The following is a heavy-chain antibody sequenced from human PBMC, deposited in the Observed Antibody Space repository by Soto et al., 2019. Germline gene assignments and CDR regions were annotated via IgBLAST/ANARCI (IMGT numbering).Heavy chain of an antibody. V-gene: IGHV3-30*18. CDR1: GFTFSSYG. CDR2: ISYDGSNK. Sequence: GRSLRLSCAASGFTFSSYGMHWVRQAPGKGLEWVAVISYDGSNKYYADSVKGRFTISRDNSKNTLYLQMNSLRAEDTAVYYCAKDLSGSGSYFNYYYYYGMDVWGQGTTVTVSS. J-gene: IGHJ6*02. D-gene: IGHD3-10*01. CDR3: AKDLSGSGSYFNYYYYYGMDV.